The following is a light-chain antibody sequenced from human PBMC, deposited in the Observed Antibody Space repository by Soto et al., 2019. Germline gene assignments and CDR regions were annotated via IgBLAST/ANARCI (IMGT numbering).Light chain of an antibody. V-gene: IGKV4-1*01. Sequence: DIVMTQSPVSLAVSLGERATINCKSSQSVLSTSNNKNYLAWYQQKPGQPPKLLFYWASTRESGVPDRFSGSGSGTDLALTISSLQAEDVAVYYCQQCYSTPYTFGQGTKLEIK. CDR1: QSVLSTSNNKNY. J-gene: IGKJ2*01. CDR2: WAS. CDR3: QQCYSTPYT.